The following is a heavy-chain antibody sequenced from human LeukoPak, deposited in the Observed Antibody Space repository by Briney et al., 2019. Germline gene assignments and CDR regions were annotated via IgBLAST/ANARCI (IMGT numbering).Heavy chain of an antibody. CDR3: ATNRRIRFLEWLLSLDY. CDR1: GDTLTELS. D-gene: IGHD3-3*01. Sequence: ASVKVSCKVSGDTLTELSMHWGRQAPGEGRGWRGGFDPEDGETIYAQKFQGRVTMTEDTSTDTAYMELSSLRSEDTAVYYCATNRRIRFLEWLLSLDYWGQGTLVTVSS. CDR2: FDPEDGET. V-gene: IGHV1-24*01. J-gene: IGHJ4*02.